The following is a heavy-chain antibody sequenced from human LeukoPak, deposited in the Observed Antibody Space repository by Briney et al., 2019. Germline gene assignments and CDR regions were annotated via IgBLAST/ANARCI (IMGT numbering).Heavy chain of an antibody. Sequence: GGSLRLSCAASGFTFSAYGMHWVRQAPGKGLEWVAVIWYDGSNKYYADSVKGRFTISRDNSKNTLYLQMNSLRAEDTAVYYCARGTSKITMVLVEYFDYWGQGTLVTVSS. J-gene: IGHJ4*02. V-gene: IGHV3-33*01. CDR1: GFTFSAYG. CDR2: IWYDGSNK. D-gene: IGHD3-10*01. CDR3: ARGTSKITMVLVEYFDY.